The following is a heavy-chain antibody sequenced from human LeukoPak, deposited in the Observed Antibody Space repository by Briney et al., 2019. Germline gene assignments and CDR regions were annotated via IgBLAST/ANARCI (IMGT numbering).Heavy chain of an antibody. CDR2: ISAYNGNT. CDR1: GYTFTSYG. D-gene: IGHD3-9*01. V-gene: IGHV1-18*04. J-gene: IGHJ3*02. Sequence: ASVKVSCKASGYTFTSYGISWVRQAPGQGLEWMGWISAYNGNTNYAQKLQGRVTMTTDTSTSTAYMELRSLTSDDTAVYYCARDRHDYDILTGYYNLDAFDIWGQGTMVTVSS. CDR3: ARDRHDYDILTGYYNLDAFDI.